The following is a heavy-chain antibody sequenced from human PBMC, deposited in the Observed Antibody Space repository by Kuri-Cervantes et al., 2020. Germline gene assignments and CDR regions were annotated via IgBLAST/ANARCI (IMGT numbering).Heavy chain of an antibody. V-gene: IGHV3-53*01. CDR1: GFTFSSYA. J-gene: IGHJ4*02. CDR2: IYSGGST. CDR3: ARGPNTDMGI. Sequence: GESLKISCAASGFTFSSYAMHWVRQAPGKGLEWVSVIYSGGSTYYADSVKGRFTISRDNSENTLYLQMNSLRLEDTAVYYCARGPNTDMGIWGQGTLVTVSS. D-gene: IGHD5-18*01.